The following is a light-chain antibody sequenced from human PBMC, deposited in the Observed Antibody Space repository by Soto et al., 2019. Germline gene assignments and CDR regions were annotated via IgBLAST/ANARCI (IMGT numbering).Light chain of an antibody. CDR1: QSFSSY. V-gene: IGKV1-39*01. CDR2: AAS. Sequence: DIQMTQSPSSLYASVGDRVTITCRARQSFSSYLNWYQQKPGKAPKLLIYAASSLQSGVPSRFSGSGYGTDFTLTISSLQPEDFATYYCQQSYSTPPSFGQGTKLEIK. CDR3: QQSYSTPPS. J-gene: IGKJ2*01.